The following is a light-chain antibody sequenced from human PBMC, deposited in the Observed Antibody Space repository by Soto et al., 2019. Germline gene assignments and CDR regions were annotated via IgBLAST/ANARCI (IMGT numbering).Light chain of an antibody. V-gene: IGKV3-20*01. CDR1: QSFTNNY. J-gene: IGKJ2*01. CDR2: DAS. Sequence: EIVLTQSPGTLSLSPGERAILSCRASQSFTNNYLAWYNQRPGQAPRLLIYDASSRAAGTQDRFSGSGSGTDFTLTISRLEPEDFAIYYCQQYGSSPYTFGQGTKLEI. CDR3: QQYGSSPYT.